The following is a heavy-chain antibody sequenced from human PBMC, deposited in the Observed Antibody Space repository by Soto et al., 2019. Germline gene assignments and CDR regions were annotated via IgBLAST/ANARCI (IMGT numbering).Heavy chain of an antibody. Sequence: ASVKVSCKASGYTFASYGISWVRQAPGQGLEWMGWISAYNGNTNYAQKLQGRVTMTTDTSTSTAYMGLRSLRSDDTAVYYCARERPIGGGGAFDIWGQGTMVTVSS. D-gene: IGHD3-16*01. J-gene: IGHJ3*02. CDR1: GYTFASYG. CDR3: ARERPIGGGGAFDI. V-gene: IGHV1-18*01. CDR2: ISAYNGNT.